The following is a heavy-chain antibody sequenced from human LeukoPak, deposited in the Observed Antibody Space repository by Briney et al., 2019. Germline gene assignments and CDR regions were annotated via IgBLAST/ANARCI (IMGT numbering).Heavy chain of an antibody. D-gene: IGHD1-14*01. J-gene: IGHJ3*02. CDR1: GFTFSSYE. CDR3: EGYWRWTPDDAFDI. Sequence: GGSLRLSCAASGFTFSSYEMNWVRQAPGKGLEWVSSISSSSSYIYYADSVEGRFTISRDNAKNSLYLQMNSLRAEDTAVYYCEGYWRWTPDDAFDIWGQGTMVTVSS. CDR2: ISSSSSYI. V-gene: IGHV3-21*01.